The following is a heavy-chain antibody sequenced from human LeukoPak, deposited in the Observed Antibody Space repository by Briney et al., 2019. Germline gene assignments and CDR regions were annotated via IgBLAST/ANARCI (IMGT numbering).Heavy chain of an antibody. Sequence: GRSLRLSCAASGLTFSTSAMHWVRQAPSKGLEWVALISYDGTNEYYGDSVRGRFAISRDNSKNTVYLQMNSLRSEDTAVYYRAGAQKWSTFDSWGQGTVVTVSS. J-gene: IGHJ4*02. CDR1: GLTFSTSA. V-gene: IGHV3-30*09. CDR3: AGAQKWSTFDS. CDR2: ISYDGTNE. D-gene: IGHD2-8*01.